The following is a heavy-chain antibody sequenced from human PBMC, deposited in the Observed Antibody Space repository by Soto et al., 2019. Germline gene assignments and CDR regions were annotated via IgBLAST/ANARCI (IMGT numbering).Heavy chain of an antibody. CDR2: INAGNGNT. D-gene: IGHD1-26*01. V-gene: IGHV1-3*01. CDR3: ARDVGGTGAFDI. J-gene: IGHJ3*02. Sequence: QVQLVQSGAEVKKPGASVKVSCKASGYTFTSYAMHWVRQAPGQRLEWMGWINAGNGNTKYSQKFQGRVTNTRDTSASTAYMELSSLRSEDTAVYYCARDVGGTGAFDIWGQGTMVTVSS. CDR1: GYTFTSYA.